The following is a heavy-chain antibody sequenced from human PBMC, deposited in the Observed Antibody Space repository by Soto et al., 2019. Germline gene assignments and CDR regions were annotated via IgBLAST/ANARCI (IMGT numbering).Heavy chain of an antibody. J-gene: IGHJ1*01. CDR2: IWYDGSNK. V-gene: IGHV3-33*01. D-gene: IGHD3-16*02. CDR3: ARSSTDYVWGSYRPRTRSAEYFQH. CDR1: GFTFSSYG. Sequence: HPGGSLRLSCAASGFTFSSYGMHWVRQAPGKGLEWVAVIWYDGSNKYYADSVKGRFTISRDNSKNTLYLQMNSLRAEDTAVYYCARSSTDYVWGSYRPRTRSAEYFQHWGQGTLVTVSS.